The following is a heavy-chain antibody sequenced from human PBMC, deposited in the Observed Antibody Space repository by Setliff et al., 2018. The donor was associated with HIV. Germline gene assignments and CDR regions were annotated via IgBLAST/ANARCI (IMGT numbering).Heavy chain of an antibody. V-gene: IGHV4-4*09. CDR1: GDSISNYY. D-gene: IGHD3-22*01. CDR2: IYTTGST. J-gene: IGHJ6*02. CDR3: AREIVTLYTGGHYLYGIDV. Sequence: PSETLSLTCTVSGDSISNYYWSWVRQPPGKGLEWIGYIYTTGSTNYNPSLKSRLTISVDTSKNQFSLNLSSVTAADTAVYYCAREIVTLYTGGHYLYGIDVWGQGTAVTVSS.